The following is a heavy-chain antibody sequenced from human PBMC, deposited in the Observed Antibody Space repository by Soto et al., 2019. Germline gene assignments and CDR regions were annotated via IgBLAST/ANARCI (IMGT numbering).Heavy chain of an antibody. D-gene: IGHD2-8*01. J-gene: IGHJ3*02. Sequence: EVQLLESGGGLVQPGGSLRLSCAASGFTFSSYDMSWVRQAPGKGLEWVSAISASGVGTFYAESVKGRFTISRDNSKNTLYVQMNSLRAEDTAMYYCAKEDDAWTNGYFAIWGQGTMVTVSS. CDR3: AKEDDAWTNGYFAI. CDR2: ISASGVGT. V-gene: IGHV3-23*01. CDR1: GFTFSSYD.